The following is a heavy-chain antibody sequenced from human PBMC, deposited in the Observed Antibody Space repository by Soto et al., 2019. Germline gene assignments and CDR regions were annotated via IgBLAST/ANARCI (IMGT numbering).Heavy chain of an antibody. J-gene: IGHJ4*02. CDR1: GYTFTSYG. V-gene: IGHV1-18*01. CDR2: INPYNGNT. CDR3: ARDWFGIDY. Sequence: QVQLVQSGSEVKKPGASVKVSCKASGYTFTSYGISWVRQAPGQGLEWMGWINPYNGNTNYAQKLQGRVTMTTDTSTKTAYMELRSLRSGDTAVYYCARDWFGIDYWGQGTLVTVSS. D-gene: IGHD3-16*01.